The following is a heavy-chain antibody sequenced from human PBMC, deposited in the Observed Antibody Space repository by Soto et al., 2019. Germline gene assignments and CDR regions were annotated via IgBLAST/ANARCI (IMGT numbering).Heavy chain of an antibody. CDR2: ISHWGKT. Sequence: QVQLVQSGAEVKKPGASVKVSCKASGYTFTNYGISWVRQAPGQGLEWMGWISHWGKTNYAQKLQGRVTMTTDTSASTAFMELRSLRSDDTAMYFCARDWDGSGSYYTDYWGQGPLVTVSS. CDR1: GYTFTNYG. D-gene: IGHD3-10*01. J-gene: IGHJ4*02. CDR3: ARDWDGSGSYYTDY. V-gene: IGHV1-18*01.